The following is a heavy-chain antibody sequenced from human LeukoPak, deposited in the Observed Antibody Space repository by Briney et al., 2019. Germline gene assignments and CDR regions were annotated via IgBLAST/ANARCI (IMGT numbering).Heavy chain of an antibody. Sequence: SETPSLTCTVSGGSISSYYWSWIRQPPGKGLEWIGYIYYSGGTNYNPSLKSRVTISVDTSKNQFSLKLSSVTAADTAVYYCARARSSSYHRYYYMDVWGKGTTVTVSS. V-gene: IGHV4-59*01. J-gene: IGHJ6*03. CDR1: GGSISSYY. CDR2: IYYSGGT. D-gene: IGHD2-2*01. CDR3: ARARSSSYHRYYYMDV.